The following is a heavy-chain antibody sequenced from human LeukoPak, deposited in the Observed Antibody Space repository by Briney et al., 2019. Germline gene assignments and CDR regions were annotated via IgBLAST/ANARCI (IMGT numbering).Heavy chain of an antibody. J-gene: IGHJ3*02. Sequence: GGSLRLSCAASGFTFSSYAMSWVRQAPGKGREWVSYISSSGSTIYYADSVKGRFTISRDNAKNSLYLQMNSLRAEDTAVYYCAIRGATGGAFDIWGQGTMVTVSS. CDR1: GFTFSSYA. V-gene: IGHV3-48*03. CDR3: AIRGATGGAFDI. D-gene: IGHD1-26*01. CDR2: ISSSGSTI.